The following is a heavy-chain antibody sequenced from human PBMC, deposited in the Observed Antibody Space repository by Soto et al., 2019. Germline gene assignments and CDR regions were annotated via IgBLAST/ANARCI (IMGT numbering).Heavy chain of an antibody. Sequence: GGSLRLSCAASGFTFSNYAMTWVRQAPGKGLEWVSSISGSGGTIYYADSVKGRFTISRDNSKDTLYLQMNSLGAEDTAVYFCAMQFPNAYFDYWVQGTLVTVSS. CDR2: ISGSGGTI. J-gene: IGHJ4*02. V-gene: IGHV3-23*01. CDR3: AMQFPNAYFDY. CDR1: GFTFSNYA.